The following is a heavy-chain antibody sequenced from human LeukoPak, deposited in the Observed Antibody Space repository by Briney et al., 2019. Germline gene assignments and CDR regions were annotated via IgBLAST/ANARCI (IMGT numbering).Heavy chain of an antibody. Sequence: PGGSLRLSCAASGFTFSSYWVSWVRRAPGKGLEWVANIKQDGSEKYYVDSVKGRFTISRDNAKNSLYLQMNSLRAEDTAVYYCARDLTIFGVVTNFDYWGQGTLVTVSS. CDR1: GFTFSSYW. CDR3: ARDLTIFGVVTNFDY. V-gene: IGHV3-7*01. J-gene: IGHJ4*02. CDR2: IKQDGSEK. D-gene: IGHD3-3*01.